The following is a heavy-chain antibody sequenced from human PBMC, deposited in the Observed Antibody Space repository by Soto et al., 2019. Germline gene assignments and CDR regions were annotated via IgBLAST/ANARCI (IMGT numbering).Heavy chain of an antibody. CDR1: GFTFSSYT. Sequence: EVQLLESGGGLVQPGGSLRLSCAASGFTFSSYTMSWVRQAPGKGLEWVSVISGGSDITSYADSVKGRFTISRDNSKSTLDRQTSSLRAEDAAIYYCAKGSAVATRHFDYWGQGTLVTVSS. V-gene: IGHV3-23*01. J-gene: IGHJ4*02. CDR2: ISGGSDIT. CDR3: AKGSAVATRHFDY. D-gene: IGHD5-12*01.